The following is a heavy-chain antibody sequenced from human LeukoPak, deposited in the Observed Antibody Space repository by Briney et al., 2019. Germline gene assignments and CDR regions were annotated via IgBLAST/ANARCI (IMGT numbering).Heavy chain of an antibody. CDR3: ARAASSPYSSSWRGFDY. V-gene: IGHV1-18*01. J-gene: IGHJ4*02. Sequence: GASVKVSCKASGYTFTSYGISWVRQAPGQGLEWMGWISAYNGNTNYAQKLQGRVTMTTDTSTSTAYMELSRLRSDDTAVYYCARAASSPYSSSWRGFDYWGQGTLVTVSS. CDR2: ISAYNGNT. CDR1: GYTFTSYG. D-gene: IGHD6-13*01.